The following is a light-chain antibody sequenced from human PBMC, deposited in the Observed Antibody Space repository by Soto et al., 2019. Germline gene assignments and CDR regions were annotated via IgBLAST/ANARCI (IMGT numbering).Light chain of an antibody. CDR3: QQYNSFWT. CDR1: QSISSW. V-gene: IGKV1-5*01. J-gene: IGKJ1*01. CDR2: DAS. Sequence: DIQMTQSPSTLSASVGDRVTITCRASQSISSWLAWYQQKPGKAPKLLIYDASSLESGVPSRFSGSGPETEFTLTISSLQPDDFATYYCQQYNSFWTFGQGTKVEIK.